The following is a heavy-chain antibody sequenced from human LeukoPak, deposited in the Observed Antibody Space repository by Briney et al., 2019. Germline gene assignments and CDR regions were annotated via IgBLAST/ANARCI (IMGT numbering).Heavy chain of an antibody. V-gene: IGHV4-59*08. D-gene: IGHD3-10*01. Sequence: SETLSLTCAISGGSISSYYWSWIRQPPRKGLEWIGYIYYSGSTNYNPSLTSRVTISVDTSKNQFSLKLSSVTAADTAMYYCARHFGEDGLESSSVYSYPMDVWGQGTTVTVSS. J-gene: IGHJ6*02. CDR2: IYYSGST. CDR3: ARHFGEDGLESSSVYSYPMDV. CDR1: GGSISSYY.